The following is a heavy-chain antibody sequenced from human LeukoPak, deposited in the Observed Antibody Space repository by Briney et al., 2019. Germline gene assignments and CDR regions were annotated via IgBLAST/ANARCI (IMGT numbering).Heavy chain of an antibody. J-gene: IGHJ4*02. CDR1: GFTFSSYG. CDR2: IWSDGSNK. CDR3: AREGPRGNSQFDY. Sequence: PGGSLRLSCAASGFTFSSYGMHWVRQAPGKGLEWVALIWSDGSNKYYTDSVKGRLTIFRDNSKNTLYLQMNSLRAEDTAIYYCAREGPRGNSQFDYWGQGTLVTVSS. V-gene: IGHV3-33*01. D-gene: IGHD2/OR15-2a*01.